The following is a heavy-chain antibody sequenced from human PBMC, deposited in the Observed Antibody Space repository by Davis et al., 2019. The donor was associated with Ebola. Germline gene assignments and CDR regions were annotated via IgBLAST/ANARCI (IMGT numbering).Heavy chain of an antibody. Sequence: GESLKISCAASGFTFSSYGMHWVRQAPGKGLEWVAVISYDGSNKYYADSVKGRFTISRDNSKNTLYLQMNSLRAEDTAMYYCAKELREVPIHYYYGMDVWGQGTTVTVSS. CDR2: ISYDGSNK. J-gene: IGHJ6*02. CDR1: GFTFSSYG. V-gene: IGHV3-30*18. CDR3: AKELREVPIHYYYGMDV. D-gene: IGHD2-2*01.